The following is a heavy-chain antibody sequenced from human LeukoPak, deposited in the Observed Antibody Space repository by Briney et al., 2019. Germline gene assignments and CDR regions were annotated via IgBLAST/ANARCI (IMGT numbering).Heavy chain of an antibody. CDR3: ARDFNWNEPYYFDY. V-gene: IGHV3-23*01. Sequence: GGSLRLSYVASGFILENHAMSWIRQAPGKGLEWVSGTSSNGEVKYYADSVKGRFTVSRDNSKDTLYLQMDSLGVEDTAMYYCARDFNWNEPYYFDYWGPGTLVTVSS. J-gene: IGHJ4*02. D-gene: IGHD1-1*01. CDR1: GFILENHA. CDR2: TSSNGEVK.